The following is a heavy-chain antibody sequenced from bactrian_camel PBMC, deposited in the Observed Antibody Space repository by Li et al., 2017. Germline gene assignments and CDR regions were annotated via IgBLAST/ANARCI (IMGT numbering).Heavy chain of an antibody. Sequence: QLVESGGGSVQPGGSLRLSCAASIYGYSKYSMAWFRQAPGKEREGVAAIGSVGLTEYADSVKGRFTISRDNIKNTLYLQLNSLKAEDTAMYYCVKGQSELWDFGYWGQGTQVTVS. V-gene: IGHV3S67*01. D-gene: IGHD5*01. J-gene: IGHJ6*01. CDR1: IYGYSKYS. CDR3: VKGQSELWDFGY. CDR2: IGSVGLT.